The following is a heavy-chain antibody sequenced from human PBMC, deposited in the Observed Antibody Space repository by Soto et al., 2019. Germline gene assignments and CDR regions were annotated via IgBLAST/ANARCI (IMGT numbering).Heavy chain of an antibody. Sequence: PSETLSLTCTVYGGSISSGGYYWSWIRQHPGKGLEWIGYIYYSGSTYYNPSLKSRVTISVDTSKNQFSLKLSSVTAADTAVYYCARTYYYDSSGYYYKYNWFDPWGQGTLVTVSS. CDR3: ARTYYYDSSGYYYKYNWFDP. D-gene: IGHD3-22*01. CDR2: IYYSGST. J-gene: IGHJ5*02. CDR1: GGSISSGGYY. V-gene: IGHV4-31*03.